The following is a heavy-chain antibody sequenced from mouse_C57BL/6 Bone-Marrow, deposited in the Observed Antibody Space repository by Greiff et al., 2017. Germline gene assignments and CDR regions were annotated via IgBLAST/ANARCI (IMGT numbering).Heavy chain of an antibody. CDR1: GYTFTDYY. Sequence: VQLQQSGPVLVKPGASVKMSCKASGYTFTDYYMNWVKQSHGKSLEWIGVINPYNGGTSSNQKFKGKATLTVDKSSSTAYMELNSLTSEDSAVYYCARSEGSDDYEGYFDYWGQGTTLTVSS. CDR2: INPYNGGT. D-gene: IGHD2-4*01. CDR3: ARSEGSDDYEGYFDY. V-gene: IGHV1-19*01. J-gene: IGHJ2*01.